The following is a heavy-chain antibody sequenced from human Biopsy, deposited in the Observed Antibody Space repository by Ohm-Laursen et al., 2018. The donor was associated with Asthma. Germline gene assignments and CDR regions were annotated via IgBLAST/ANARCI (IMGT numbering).Heavy chain of an antibody. V-gene: IGHV1-18*01. CDR2: ISVYNGNT. J-gene: IGHJ6*02. Sequence: ASVKVSCKTSGYTFNSAGISWVRQAPGQGLEWMGWISVYNGNTKVAQKLQDRVTMITDTSTSTAYMELRRLRSDDTAVYFCARAVDYSHYYGIDVWGQGTTVTVS. D-gene: IGHD3-10*01. CDR3: ARAVDYSHYYGIDV. CDR1: GYTFNSAG.